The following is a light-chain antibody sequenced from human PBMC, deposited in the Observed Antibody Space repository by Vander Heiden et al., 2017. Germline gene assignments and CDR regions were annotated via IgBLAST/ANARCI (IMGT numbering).Light chain of an antibody. Sequence: AIRMTQSPSSFSASTGDRVTITCRASQDIGSYLAWYQQEPGKAPKLLMYAASSLQSGVPSRFGRSGSGTDFTLTISCLQPEDFTTYYCQQYYTYPLTFGGGTKVEIK. V-gene: IGKV1-8*01. J-gene: IGKJ4*01. CDR3: QQYYTYPLT. CDR2: AAS. CDR1: QDIGSY.